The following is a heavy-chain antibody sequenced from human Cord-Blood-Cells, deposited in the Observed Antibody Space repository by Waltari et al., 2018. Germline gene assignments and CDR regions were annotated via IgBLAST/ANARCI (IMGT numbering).Heavy chain of an antibody. V-gene: IGHV3-53*01. J-gene: IGHJ4*02. Sequence: EVQLVESGGGLIQPGGSLRLSCAASGFTVSSNYMSWVRQAPGKGLGWVSVIYSGGSTYYADSVKGRFTISRDNSKNTLYLQMNSLRAEDTAVYYCARVNGYSSSWYEDYWGQGTLVTVSS. CDR2: IYSGGST. CDR3: ARVNGYSSSWYEDY. CDR1: GFTVSSNY. D-gene: IGHD6-13*01.